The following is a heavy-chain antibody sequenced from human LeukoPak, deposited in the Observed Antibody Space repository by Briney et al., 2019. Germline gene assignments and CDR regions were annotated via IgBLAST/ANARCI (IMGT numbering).Heavy chain of an antibody. V-gene: IGHV3-30*02. CDR2: IRYDGSNK. D-gene: IGHD3-3*01. CDR1: GFTFGSYG. CDR3: AKDGVVGIDY. J-gene: IGHJ4*02. Sequence: GRSLRLSCAASGFTFGSYGMHWVRQAPGKGLEWVAFIRYDGSNKYYADSVKGRFTISRDNSKNTLYLQMNSLRAEDTAVYYCAKDGVVGIDYWGQGTLVTVSS.